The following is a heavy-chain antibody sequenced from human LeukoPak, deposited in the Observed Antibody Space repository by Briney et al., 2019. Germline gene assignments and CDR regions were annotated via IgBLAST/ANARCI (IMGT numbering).Heavy chain of an antibody. D-gene: IGHD3-9*01. CDR2: IYYSEST. Sequence: SETLSLTCTVSGGSISSSSYYWGWIRQPPGKGLEWIGSIYYSESTYYNPSLKSRVTISVDTSKNQFSLKLSSVTAADTAVYYCARGTEGLDYDILTGWVLDAFDIWGQGTMVTVSS. CDR1: GGSISSSSYY. CDR3: ARGTEGLDYDILTGWVLDAFDI. J-gene: IGHJ3*02. V-gene: IGHV4-39*07.